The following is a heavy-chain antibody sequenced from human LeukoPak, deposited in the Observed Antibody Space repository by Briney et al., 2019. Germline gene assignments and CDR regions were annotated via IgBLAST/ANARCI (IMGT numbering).Heavy chain of an antibody. Sequence: SETLSLTCTVSGGSISSGSYYWSWIRQPAGKGLEWIGRIYTSGSTNYNPSLKSRVTISVDTSKNQFSLKLSSVTAADTAVYYCARHLAYGAVIAFDYWGQGTLVTVSS. CDR2: IYTSGST. CDR1: GGSISSGSYY. CDR3: ARHLAYGAVIAFDY. V-gene: IGHV4-61*02. J-gene: IGHJ4*02. D-gene: IGHD2-8*01.